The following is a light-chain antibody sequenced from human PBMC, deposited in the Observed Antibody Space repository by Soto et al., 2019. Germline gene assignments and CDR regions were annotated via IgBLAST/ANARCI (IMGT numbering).Light chain of an antibody. CDR2: LGS. J-gene: IGKJ2*01. CDR1: QSLLNSNGDSY. Sequence: DIVMTQSPLSLPVTPGAPASISCRASQSLLNSNGDSYLDWYLQKPGQSPQLLIYLGSNRASGVPDRFSGSGSGTDFTLKMNRVEAEDVGVYFCMQALQAPLTFGQGTKLEIK. CDR3: MQALQAPLT. V-gene: IGKV2-28*01.